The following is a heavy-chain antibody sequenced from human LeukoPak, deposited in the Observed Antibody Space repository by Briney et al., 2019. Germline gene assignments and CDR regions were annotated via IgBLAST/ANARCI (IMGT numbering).Heavy chain of an antibody. CDR3: ARHGLWGFIDY. J-gene: IGHJ4*02. CDR1: GGSFSSYY. D-gene: IGHD7-27*01. V-gene: IGHV4-39*01. CDR2: IYYSGST. Sequence: SETLSLTCAVYGGSFSSYYWGWIRQPPGKGLEWIGSIYYSGSTYDNPSLKSRVAISIDTSKSQFSLKLSSVTAADTAVYYCARHGLWGFIDYWGQGTLVTVSS.